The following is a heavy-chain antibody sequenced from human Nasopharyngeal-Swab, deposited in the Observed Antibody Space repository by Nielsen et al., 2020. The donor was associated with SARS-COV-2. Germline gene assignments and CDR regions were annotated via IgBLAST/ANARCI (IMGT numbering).Heavy chain of an antibody. J-gene: IGHJ4*02. CDR1: GFTVSGNY. D-gene: IGHD6-19*01. Sequence: GESLKISCAASGFTVSGNYMSWVRQAPGKGLEWVSVIYSGGSTYYADSVKGRFTISRDNSKNTLYLQMNSLRAEDTAVYYCAREGGSSGWYCFDYWGQGTLVTVSS. CDR2: IYSGGST. V-gene: IGHV3-53*01. CDR3: AREGGSSGWYCFDY.